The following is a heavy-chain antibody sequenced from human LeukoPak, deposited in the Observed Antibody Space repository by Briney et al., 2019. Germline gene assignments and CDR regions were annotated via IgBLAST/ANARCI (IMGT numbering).Heavy chain of an antibody. CDR3: AKDKFRFDY. J-gene: IGHJ4*02. Sequence: GGSLRLSCAASGFTFSSYGMHWVRQAPGKGLEWVAVISCDGSNKYYADSVKGRFTISRDNSKNTLYLQMNSLRAEDTAVYYCAKDKFRFDYWGQGTLVTVSS. V-gene: IGHV3-30*18. CDR2: ISCDGSNK. CDR1: GFTFSSYG.